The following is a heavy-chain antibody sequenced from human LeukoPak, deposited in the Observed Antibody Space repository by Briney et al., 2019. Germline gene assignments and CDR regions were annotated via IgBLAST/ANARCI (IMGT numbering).Heavy chain of an antibody. Sequence: GGSLRLSCAASGFTFSSYGMSWVRQAPGKGLEWVSAISGGGGSTYYADSVKGRFTISRDNSKNTLYLQMNSLRAEDTGVYYCAKDLSSGSRRAYWGQGTLVTVSS. CDR2: ISGGGGST. CDR3: AKDLSSGSRRAY. V-gene: IGHV3-23*01. D-gene: IGHD6-19*01. CDR1: GFTFSSYG. J-gene: IGHJ4*02.